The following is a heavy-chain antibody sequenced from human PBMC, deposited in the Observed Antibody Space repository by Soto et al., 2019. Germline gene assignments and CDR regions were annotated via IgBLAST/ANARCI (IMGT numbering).Heavy chain of an antibody. CDR2: ISAYNGNT. CDR1: GYTLTSYG. D-gene: IGHD2-2*03. Sequence: ASVKVSCKASGYTLTSYGISWVRQAPGQGLEWMGWISAYNGNTNYAQKLQGRVTMTTDTSTSTAYMELRSLRSDDTAVYYCARDGYCSSTSCYDVYYYYYYGMDVWGQGTTVTVSS. J-gene: IGHJ6*02. V-gene: IGHV1-18*01. CDR3: ARDGYCSSTSCYDVYYYYYYGMDV.